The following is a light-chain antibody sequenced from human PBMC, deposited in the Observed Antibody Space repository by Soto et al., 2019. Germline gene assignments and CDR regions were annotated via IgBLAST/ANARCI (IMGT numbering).Light chain of an antibody. J-gene: IGKJ1*01. CDR2: WAS. Sequence: EIVMTQSPDSLAVSLGERATINCKSSQSVLYSSNNKNYLAWYQEKPGQPPKLLIYWASARESGVPDRVSGSGSGTDFTLTISRQHAEDVAVYYCQQYYNTSPTFGQGTKVEIK. CDR3: QQYYNTSPT. V-gene: IGKV4-1*01. CDR1: QSVLYSSNNKNY.